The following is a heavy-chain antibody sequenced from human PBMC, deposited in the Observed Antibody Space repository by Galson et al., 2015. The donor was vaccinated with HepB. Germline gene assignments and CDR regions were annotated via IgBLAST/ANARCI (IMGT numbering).Heavy chain of an antibody. V-gene: IGHV1-3*01. CDR3: ASDAMVRPLDYYYGMDV. D-gene: IGHD3-10*01. CDR1: GYTFTSYA. Sequence: SVKVSCKASGYTFTSYAMHWVRQAPGQRLEWMGWINAGNGSTKYSQKFQGRVTITRDTSASTAYMELSSLRSEDTAVYYCASDAMVRPLDYYYGMDVWGQGTTVTVSS. J-gene: IGHJ6*02. CDR2: INAGNGST.